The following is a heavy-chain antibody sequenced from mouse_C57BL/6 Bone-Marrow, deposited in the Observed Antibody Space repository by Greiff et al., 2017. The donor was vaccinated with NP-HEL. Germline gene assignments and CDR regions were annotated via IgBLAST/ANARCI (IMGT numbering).Heavy chain of an antibody. J-gene: IGHJ2*01. D-gene: IGHD2-4*01. CDR2: IYPRSGNT. Sequence: QVQLQQSGAELARPGASVKLSCKASGYTFTSYGISWVKQRTGQGLEWIGEIYPRSGNTYSNEKFKGKATLTADKSSSPAYMELRGLTSEDSAVYFCAREYYDYVGWGQGTTLTVSS. CDR1: GYTFTSYG. CDR3: AREYYDYVG. V-gene: IGHV1-81*01.